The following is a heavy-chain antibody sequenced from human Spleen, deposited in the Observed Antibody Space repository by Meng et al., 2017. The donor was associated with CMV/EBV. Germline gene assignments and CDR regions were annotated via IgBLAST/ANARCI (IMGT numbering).Heavy chain of an antibody. CDR2: IGANSGGT. V-gene: IGHV1-2*02. Sequence: ASVKVSCKASGYTFTGYYIHWERQAPGQGLEWMGWIGANSGGTNYAQKFQGRVTMTRDTSISTAYMELSSLRSDDTAVYYCARENDYFDHWGQGTLVTVSS. CDR3: ARENDYFDH. J-gene: IGHJ4*02. CDR1: GYTFTGYY.